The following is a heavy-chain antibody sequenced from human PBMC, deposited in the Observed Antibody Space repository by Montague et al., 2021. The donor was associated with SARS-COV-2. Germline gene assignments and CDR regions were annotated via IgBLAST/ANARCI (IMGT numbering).Heavy chain of an antibody. V-gene: IGHV6-1*01. CDR3: ARDTRIQLWFNRDYYYGMDV. D-gene: IGHD5-18*01. J-gene: IGHJ6*02. CDR2: TYYRSKWYN. Sequence: CAISGDSVSSNSAAWNWIRQSPSRGLEWLGRTYYRSKWYNDYAVSVKSRITINPDTSKNQFSLPLNSVTPEDTAVYYCARDTRIQLWFNRDYYYGMDVWGQGTTVTVSS. CDR1: GDSVSSNSAA.